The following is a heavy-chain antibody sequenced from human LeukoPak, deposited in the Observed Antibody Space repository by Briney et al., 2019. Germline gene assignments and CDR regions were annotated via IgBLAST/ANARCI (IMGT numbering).Heavy chain of an antibody. Sequence: ASVKVSCKASGGTFSSYGISWVRQAPGQGLEWMGWISAYNGNTNYAQKLQGRVTMTTDTSTSTAYMELRSLRSDDTAVYYCARDSITMIVVVPDYWGQGTLVTVSS. CDR1: GGTFSSYG. V-gene: IGHV1-18*01. D-gene: IGHD3-22*01. CDR3: ARDSITMIVVVPDY. CDR2: ISAYNGNT. J-gene: IGHJ4*02.